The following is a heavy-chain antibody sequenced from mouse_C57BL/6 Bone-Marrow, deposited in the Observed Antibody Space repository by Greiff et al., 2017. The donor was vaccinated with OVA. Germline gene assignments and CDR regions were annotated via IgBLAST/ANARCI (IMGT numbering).Heavy chain of an antibody. CDR3: ARSNYGNWTGAMDY. J-gene: IGHJ4*01. V-gene: IGHV1-19*01. CDR1: GYTFTDYY. CDR2: INPYNGGT. D-gene: IGHD2-1*01. Sequence: EVKLMESGPVLVKPGASVKMSCKASGYTFTDYYMNWVKQSHGKSLEWIGVINPYNGGTSYNQKFKGKATLTVDKSSSTAYMELNSLTSEDSAVYYCARSNYGNWTGAMDYWGQGTSVTVSS.